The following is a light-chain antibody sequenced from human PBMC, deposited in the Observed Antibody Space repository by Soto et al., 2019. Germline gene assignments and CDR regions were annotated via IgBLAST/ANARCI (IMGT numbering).Light chain of an antibody. CDR2: VNS. J-gene: IGLJ2*01. Sequence: QSVLTQPPSVSGAPGQRVTISCTGSSSNIGAGYDVHWYQQLPGTAPKLLIYVNSNRPSGVPDRFSGSKSGTSASLAITGLQAEDEADYYCQSYDNGLSTSVVFGGGTKVTVL. V-gene: IGLV1-40*01. CDR3: QSYDNGLSTSVV. CDR1: SSNIGAGYD.